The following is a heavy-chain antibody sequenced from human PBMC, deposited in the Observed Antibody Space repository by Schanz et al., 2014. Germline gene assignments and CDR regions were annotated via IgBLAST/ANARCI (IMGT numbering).Heavy chain of an antibody. CDR2: ISGSSSTK. J-gene: IGHJ4*02. CDR1: GITFSGYS. V-gene: IGHV3-48*01. D-gene: IGHD3-10*01. Sequence: EVQLVESGGGVVRPGGSLRLSCAASGITFSGYSMNWVRQAPGKGLEWVSYISGSSSTKYYADSVKGRFSISRDNSRNTLFLQMRNLRADDTALYYCAKGKSEVRGIILDYWGQGTMVVVSS. CDR3: AKGKSEVRGIILDY.